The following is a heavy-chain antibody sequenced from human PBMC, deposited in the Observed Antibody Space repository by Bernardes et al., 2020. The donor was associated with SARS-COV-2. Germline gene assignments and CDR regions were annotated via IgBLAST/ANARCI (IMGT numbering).Heavy chain of an antibody. CDR3: VKEDGDGYNYYPYYYGMDV. V-gene: IGHV3-23*01. CDR1: GFTFSSYA. D-gene: IGHD5-12*01. CDR2: IIGSGDRT. Sequence: VGSLRLSCAASGFTFSSYAMSWVRQAPGKGLEWVSGIIGSGDRTYYADFVKGRFTMSRDNSKNTLSLQMNRLRDEDTAIYYCVKEDGDGYNYYPYYYGMDVWGQGTTVLVSS. J-gene: IGHJ6*02.